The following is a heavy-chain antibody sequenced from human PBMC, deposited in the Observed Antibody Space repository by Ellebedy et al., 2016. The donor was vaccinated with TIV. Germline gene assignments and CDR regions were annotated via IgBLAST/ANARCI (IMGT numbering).Heavy chain of an antibody. V-gene: IGHV4-4*07. D-gene: IGHD3-10*01. Sequence: GSLRLXCTVSGDSISYKYWSWIRQPAGKGLEWIGRIHSGGSTNYNPSLQSRVTMSVDSSKTQFSLKLSSVTAADTAVYYCARDNPHYYGSGSHYYYGMDVWGQGTTVTVSS. J-gene: IGHJ6*02. CDR2: IHSGGST. CDR1: GDSISYKY. CDR3: ARDNPHYYGSGSHYYYGMDV.